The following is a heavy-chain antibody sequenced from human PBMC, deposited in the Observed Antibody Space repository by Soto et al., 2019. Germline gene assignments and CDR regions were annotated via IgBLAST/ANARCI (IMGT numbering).Heavy chain of an antibody. D-gene: IGHD3-9*01. CDR1: GGTFSSYT. Sequence: SVKVSCKASGGTFSSYTINWVRQAPGQGLEWMGRIIPILGITNYAQKFQGRVTITADKSTSTAYMELSSLRSEDTAVYYCARYFDWSTDQNWFDPWGQGTLVTVSS. CDR3: ARYFDWSTDQNWFDP. V-gene: IGHV1-69*02. J-gene: IGHJ5*02. CDR2: IIPILGIT.